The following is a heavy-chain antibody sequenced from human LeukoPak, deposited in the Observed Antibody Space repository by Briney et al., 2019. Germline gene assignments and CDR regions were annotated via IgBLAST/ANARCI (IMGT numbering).Heavy chain of an antibody. CDR3: ARGRGYSLLYYYYYYYMDV. V-gene: IGHV4-34*01. CDR2: INHSGST. Sequence: SETLSLTCAVYGGSFSGYTWSWIRHPPGKGLEWIWEINHSGSTNSNPSLKSRVTISVETSKNLFSLKLSSVTAADTAVYYCARGRGYSLLYYYYYYYMDVWGKGTTVTVSS. D-gene: IGHD6-13*01. J-gene: IGHJ6*03. CDR1: GGSFSGYT.